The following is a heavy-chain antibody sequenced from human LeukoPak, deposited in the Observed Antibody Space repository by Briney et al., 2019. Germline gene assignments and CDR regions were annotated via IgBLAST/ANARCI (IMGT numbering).Heavy chain of an antibody. CDR2: INPNSGGT. Sequence: ASVKVSRKASGYTFTGNYMHWVRQAPRQGLEWMGWINPNSGGTNYAQKFQGWVTMTRDTSISTAYMELSRLRSDDTAVYYCAREALYYSDSSGYLDAFDIWGQGTMVTVSS. D-gene: IGHD3-22*01. CDR1: GYTFTGNY. J-gene: IGHJ3*02. CDR3: AREALYYSDSSGYLDAFDI. V-gene: IGHV1-2*04.